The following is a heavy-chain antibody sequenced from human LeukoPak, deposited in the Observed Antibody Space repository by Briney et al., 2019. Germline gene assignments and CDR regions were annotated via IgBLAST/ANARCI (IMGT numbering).Heavy chain of an antibody. CDR3: VRDLILVDTPGDDFDY. Sequence: GGSLRLSCAASGFTFSNYWMHWVRQVPGKGLVWISRINVDGSVKSYADSVKGRFTISRDNAKNTVSLQMNSLRAEDTAVYYCVRDLILVDTPGDDFDYWGQGALVTVSS. D-gene: IGHD4-23*01. CDR2: INVDGSVK. V-gene: IGHV3-74*01. CDR1: GFTFSNYW. J-gene: IGHJ4*02.